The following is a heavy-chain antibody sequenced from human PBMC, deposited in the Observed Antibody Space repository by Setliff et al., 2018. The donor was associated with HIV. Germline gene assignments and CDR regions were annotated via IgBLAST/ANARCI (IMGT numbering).Heavy chain of an antibody. CDR3: ARADCSGGSCYSPRY. Sequence: SETLSLTCTVSGGSISSYYWSWIRQPPEKGLEWIGYIYDRGGTNYNPSLKSRVTISLDTSKNQFSLKLNSVTAADTAVYYCARADCSGGSCYSPRYWGQGTLVTVSS. CDR1: GGSISSYY. V-gene: IGHV4-59*01. D-gene: IGHD2-15*01. J-gene: IGHJ4*02. CDR2: IYDRGGT.